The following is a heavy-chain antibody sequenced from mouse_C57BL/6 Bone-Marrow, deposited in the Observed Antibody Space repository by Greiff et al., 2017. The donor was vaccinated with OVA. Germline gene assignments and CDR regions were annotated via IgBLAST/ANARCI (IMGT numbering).Heavy chain of an antibody. D-gene: IGHD2-10*01. CDR3: TTAYYGNPYAMDY. Sequence: VQLHQSGAELVRPGASVKLSCTASGFNIKDYYMHWVKQRPEQGLEWIGRIDPEDGDTEYAPKFQGKATMTADTSSNTAYLQLSSLTSEDTAVYYCTTAYYGNPYAMDYWGQGTSVTVSS. CDR1: GFNIKDYY. J-gene: IGHJ4*01. V-gene: IGHV14-1*01. CDR2: IDPEDGDT.